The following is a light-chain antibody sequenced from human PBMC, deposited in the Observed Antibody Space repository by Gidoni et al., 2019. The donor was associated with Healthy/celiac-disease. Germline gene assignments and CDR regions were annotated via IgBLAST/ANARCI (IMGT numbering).Light chain of an antibody. CDR1: QSISSY. V-gene: IGKV1-39*01. Sequence: DIHMTQSPSSLSASVGDRVTITCRASQSISSYINWYQQKPGKAPKLLIYAASSLQSGVPSRFSGSGSGTDFTLTISSLQPEDFATYYCQQSYSTPHSTFGPGTKVDIK. CDR2: AAS. J-gene: IGKJ3*01. CDR3: QQSYSTPHST.